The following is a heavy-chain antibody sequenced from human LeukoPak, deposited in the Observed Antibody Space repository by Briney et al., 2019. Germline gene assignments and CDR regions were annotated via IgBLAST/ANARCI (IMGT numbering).Heavy chain of an antibody. D-gene: IGHD4-17*01. V-gene: IGHV3-11*01. J-gene: IGHJ5*02. CDR1: GFTFNDYY. CDR3: AREMTTVTTNWFDP. Sequence: PGGSLRLSCAASGFTFNDYYMSWIRQAPGKGLEWVSYISSSGSTIYYADSVKGRFTISRDNAKNSLYLQMNSLRAEDTAVYYCAREMTTVTTNWFDPWGQGTLVTVSS. CDR2: ISSSGSTI.